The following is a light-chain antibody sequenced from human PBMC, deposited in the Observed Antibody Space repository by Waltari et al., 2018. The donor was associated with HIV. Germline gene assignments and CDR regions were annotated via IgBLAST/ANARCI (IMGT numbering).Light chain of an antibody. CDR3: QQYNDWPLT. CDR1: QTVSSS. Sequence: EIVMTQSPATLSVSPGERVTVSCRASQTVSSSLAWYQQKPGQAPRLLIYCASTRATGIAARFSGSWSGTEFALTISSLQSEDFAVYYCQQYNDWPLTFGGGTRVEIK. J-gene: IGKJ4*01. V-gene: IGKV3-15*01. CDR2: CAS.